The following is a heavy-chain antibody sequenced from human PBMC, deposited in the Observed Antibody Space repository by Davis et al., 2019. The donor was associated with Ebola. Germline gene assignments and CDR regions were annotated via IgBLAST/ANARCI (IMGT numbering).Heavy chain of an antibody. D-gene: IGHD5-24*01. CDR2: IRYDGSNK. J-gene: IGHJ4*02. CDR3: ARVVVRDGYNYGCFDY. Sequence: GESLKISCAASGFTFSSYGMHWVRQAPGKGLEWVAFIRYDGSNKYYADSVKGRFTISRDNAKNSLYLQMNSLRDEDTAVYYCARVVVRDGYNYGCFDYWGQGTLVTVSS. CDR1: GFTFSSYG. V-gene: IGHV3-30*02.